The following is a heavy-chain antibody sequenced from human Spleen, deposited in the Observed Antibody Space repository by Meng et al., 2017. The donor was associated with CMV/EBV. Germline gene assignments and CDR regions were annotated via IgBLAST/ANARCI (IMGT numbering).Heavy chain of an antibody. Sequence: GESLKISCAAPGFTFSSYGMHWVRQAPGKGLEWVAFIQYDGSNKYYADSVKGRFTISRDNSKKMLHLQMNSLRAEDTAVYYCAKDARLYSKYGSGYYGMDVWGRGTTVTVSS. D-gene: IGHD4-11*01. CDR3: AKDARLYSKYGSGYYGMDV. V-gene: IGHV3-30*02. CDR1: GFTFSSYG. J-gene: IGHJ6*02. CDR2: IQYDGSNK.